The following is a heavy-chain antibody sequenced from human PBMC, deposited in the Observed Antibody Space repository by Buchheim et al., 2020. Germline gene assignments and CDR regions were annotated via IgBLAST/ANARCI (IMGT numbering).Heavy chain of an antibody. CDR1: GFTFSSYS. D-gene: IGHD3-3*01. V-gene: IGHV3-21*01. CDR2: ISSSSSYI. Sequence: EVQLVESGGGLVKPGGSLRLSCAASGFTFSSYSMNWVRQAPGKGLEWVSSISSSSSYIYYADSVKGRFTISRDNAKNSLYLQMNSLRAEDTAVYYCARDLYDFWSGYSYYYYYGMDVWGQGTT. J-gene: IGHJ6*02. CDR3: ARDLYDFWSGYSYYYYYGMDV.